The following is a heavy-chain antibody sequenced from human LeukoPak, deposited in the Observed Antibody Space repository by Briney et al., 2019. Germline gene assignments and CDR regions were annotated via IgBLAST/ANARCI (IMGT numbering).Heavy chain of an antibody. J-gene: IGHJ4*02. V-gene: IGHV3-66*01. CDR1: GFTVSSNY. Sequence: GGSLRLSCTASGFTVSSNYMSWVRQAPGKGLEWVSVIYSGGNTYYADSVKGRLTISRDNSKNTVYLQMNSLRAEDTAVYYCARSSAPLEVGDFDYWGQGTLVTVSS. CDR2: IYSGGNT. D-gene: IGHD1-26*01. CDR3: ARSSAPLEVGDFDY.